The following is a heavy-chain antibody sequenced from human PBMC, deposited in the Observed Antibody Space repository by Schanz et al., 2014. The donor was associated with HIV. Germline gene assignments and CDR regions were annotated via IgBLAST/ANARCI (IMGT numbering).Heavy chain of an antibody. V-gene: IGHV3-33*01. CDR3: ARVSRPYSSGWYNVDY. J-gene: IGHJ4*02. D-gene: IGHD6-19*01. CDR1: GYTFSNYG. CDR2: IVHEGSQS. Sequence: QVQLVESGGGVVQPGRSLRLSCAASGYTFSNYGMHWVRQAPGKGLEWVSVIVHEGSQSVYADSVKGRFIMSRDNSKNTLFLSMNSLRPEDTGVYFCARVSRPYSSGWYNVDYWGQGTLVTVSS.